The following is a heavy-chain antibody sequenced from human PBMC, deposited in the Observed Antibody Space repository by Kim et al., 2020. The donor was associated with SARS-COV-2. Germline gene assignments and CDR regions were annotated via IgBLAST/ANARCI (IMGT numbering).Heavy chain of an antibody. Sequence: GGSLRLSCAASGFTFSSYAMHWVRQAPGKGLEWVAVISYDGSNKYYADSVKGRFTISRDNSKNTLYLQMNSLRAEDTAVYYCARDLPDGDYRPTGYYYYYMDVWGKGTTVTVSS. CDR2: ISYDGSNK. CDR3: ARDLPDGDYRPTGYYYYYMDV. CDR1: GFTFSSYA. V-gene: IGHV3-30-3*01. D-gene: IGHD4-17*01. J-gene: IGHJ6*03.